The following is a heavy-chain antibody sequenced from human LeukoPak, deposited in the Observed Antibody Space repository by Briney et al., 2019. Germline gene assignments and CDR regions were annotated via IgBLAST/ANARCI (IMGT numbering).Heavy chain of an antibody. CDR2: IRYDGSNK. CDR1: GFTFSSYG. J-gene: IGHJ4*02. V-gene: IGHV3-30*02. D-gene: IGHD2-21*01. CDR3: AKDPDPLLYFDY. Sequence: PGGSLRLSCAASGFTFSSYGMHWVRQAPGKGLEWVAFIRYDGSNKYYADSVKGRFTISRDNSKNTLYLQMNSLRAEDTAVYYCAKDPDPLLYFDYWGQGTLVTVSS.